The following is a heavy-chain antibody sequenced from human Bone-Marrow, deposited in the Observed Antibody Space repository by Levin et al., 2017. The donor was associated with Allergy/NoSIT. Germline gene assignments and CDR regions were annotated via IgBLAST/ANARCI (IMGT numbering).Heavy chain of an antibody. CDR2: ISYDGSNK. CDR3: AKDEPHYGSGSYFDY. Sequence: GESLKISCAASGFTFSSYGMHWVRQAPGKGLEWVAVISYDGSNKYYADSVKGRFTISRDNSKNTLYLQMNSLRAEDTAVYYCAKDEPHYGSGSYFDYWGQGTLVTVSS. D-gene: IGHD3-10*01. CDR1: GFTFSSYG. V-gene: IGHV3-30*18. J-gene: IGHJ4*02.